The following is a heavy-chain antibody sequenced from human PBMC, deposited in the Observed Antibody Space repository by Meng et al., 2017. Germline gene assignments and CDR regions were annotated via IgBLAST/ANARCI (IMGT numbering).Heavy chain of an antibody. V-gene: IGHV3-33*01. CDR2: IWYDGSNK. CDR1: GITFSSYG. J-gene: IGHJ4*02. Sequence: VQRGARGGWVVQPGVFLSPSCAGSGITFSSYGMHWVRQAPGKGLEWVAVIWYDGSNKYYADSVKGRFTISRDNSKNTLYLQMNSLRAEDTAVYYCARDLYRVGGVFDYWGQGTLVTVSS. CDR3: ARDLYRVGGVFDY. D-gene: IGHD3-16*01.